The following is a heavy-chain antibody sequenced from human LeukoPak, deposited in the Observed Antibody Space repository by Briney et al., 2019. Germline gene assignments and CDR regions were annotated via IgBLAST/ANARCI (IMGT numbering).Heavy chain of an antibody. CDR1: GFTFNSYV. J-gene: IGHJ4*02. Sequence: PGGSLRLSCAAFGFTFNSYVMHWVRQAPGKGPEWVAVIEYDENRKFYEDSVKGRFTVSRDNSKNMLYLQMNSLTTEDTAVYYCARGYGENSDYHLKYWGQGTLVTVSS. D-gene: IGHD4-11*01. CDR3: ARGYGENSDYHLKY. CDR2: IEYDENRK. V-gene: IGHV3-30*03.